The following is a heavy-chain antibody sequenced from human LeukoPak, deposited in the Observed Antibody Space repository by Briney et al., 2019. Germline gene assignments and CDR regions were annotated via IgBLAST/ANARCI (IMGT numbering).Heavy chain of an antibody. CDR2: IKKDGSEK. CDR3: ARGRGYYLDY. CDR1: GFTFSSYW. V-gene: IGHV3-7*04. J-gene: IGHJ4*02. Sequence: GGSLRLSCAASGFTFSSYWMSWVRQAPGKGLEWVANIKKDGSEKYYVDSVKGRFTISRDNAKTSVYLQMNSLTAGDTAVYYCARGRGYYLDYWGQGTLVTVSS. D-gene: IGHD3-10*01.